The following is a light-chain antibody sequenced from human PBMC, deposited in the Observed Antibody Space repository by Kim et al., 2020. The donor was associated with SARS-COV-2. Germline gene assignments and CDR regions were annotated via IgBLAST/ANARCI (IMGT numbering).Light chain of an antibody. CDR1: QTVSEN. J-gene: IGKJ2*01. Sequence: EIVMTQSPATLSVSPGERATLSCRASQTVSENLAWYQQKPGQTPRLLIYGASTRATGIPGRFSGSGSGTEFTLTISSLQSEDFADYYCQQYNDGYTFGQGTKLEIK. V-gene: IGKV3-15*01. CDR3: QQYNDGYT. CDR2: GAS.